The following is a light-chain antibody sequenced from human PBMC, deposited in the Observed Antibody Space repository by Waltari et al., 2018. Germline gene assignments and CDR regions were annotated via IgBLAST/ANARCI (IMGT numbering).Light chain of an antibody. J-gene: IGKJ4*01. CDR1: QGVHDN. V-gene: IGKV3-15*01. Sequence: EMVMTQSPVTLSVSPGERVTLSCRASQGVHDNLAWYQQKPGQAPRLLISGASTRATGVPARFRGSGSGTDFTLTITSLQSEDSALYYCQQYNRWPPLTFGGGTKVEIK. CDR2: GAS. CDR3: QQYNRWPPLT.